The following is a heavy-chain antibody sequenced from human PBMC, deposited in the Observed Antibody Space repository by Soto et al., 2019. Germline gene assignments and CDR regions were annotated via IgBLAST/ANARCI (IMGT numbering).Heavy chain of an antibody. CDR3: ARHGGTFDP. V-gene: IGHV3-11*01. D-gene: IGHD1-7*01. Sequence: LSCAASGFIVSDYDMTWIRQAPGKGLEWVSCITTGGTAMYYTDSMKGRFTISRDNAKNSVYLQMNNLRDEDTAIYYCARHGGTFDPWGQGTLVSVSS. CDR2: ITTGGTAM. J-gene: IGHJ5*02. CDR1: GFIVSDYD.